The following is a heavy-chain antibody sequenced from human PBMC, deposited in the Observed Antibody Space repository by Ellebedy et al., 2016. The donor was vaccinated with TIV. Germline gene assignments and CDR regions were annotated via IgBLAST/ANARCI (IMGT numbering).Heavy chain of an antibody. CDR3: ATDEGIY. D-gene: IGHD3-10*01. Sequence: PGGSLRLSCAASGFTFSDYWMNWVRQAPGKGLEWVANIKSGGNEKFYVGSVVGRFTISRDNANNSLYLQMDSLRAEDTAVYYCATDEGIYWGQGTLVTVSS. CDR2: IKSGGNEK. V-gene: IGHV3-7*03. J-gene: IGHJ4*02. CDR1: GFTFSDYW.